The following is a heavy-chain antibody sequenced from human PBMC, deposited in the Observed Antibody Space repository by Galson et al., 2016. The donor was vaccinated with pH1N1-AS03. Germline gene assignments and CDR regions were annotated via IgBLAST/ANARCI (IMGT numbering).Heavy chain of an antibody. J-gene: IGHJ4*02. D-gene: IGHD6-13*01. Sequence: QSGAEVKKPGESLRVSCKGSGYNFTSHWINWVRQMPGKGLEWMGIIYPSDSNAKYSPSFQGQVTISADNSITTAYLQWDSLTASETAMYYCARGFMAPADWGQGTLVTVSS. CDR1: GYNFTSHW. V-gene: IGHV5-51*01. CDR2: IYPSDSNA. CDR3: ARGFMAPAD.